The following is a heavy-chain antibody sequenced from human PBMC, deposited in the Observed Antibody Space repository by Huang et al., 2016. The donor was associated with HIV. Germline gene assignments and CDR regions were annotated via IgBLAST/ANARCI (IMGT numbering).Heavy chain of an antibody. D-gene: IGHD3-22*01. CDR3: ARDPKYHRIGYYRQRRGIDI. V-gene: IGHV1-18*01. J-gene: IGHJ3*02. CDR2: IRACRTDK. CDR1: GYTFTSYG. Sequence: QIRLMQSGPELKQPGASVKVSCKASGYTFTSYGLTWVRQAPGQGPEWMGWIRACRTDKKYAKKFQGRVTLTTDTSTNIADMELRSLRSDDTAKYYCARDPKYHRIGYYRQRRGIDIWGQGTMVIVSS.